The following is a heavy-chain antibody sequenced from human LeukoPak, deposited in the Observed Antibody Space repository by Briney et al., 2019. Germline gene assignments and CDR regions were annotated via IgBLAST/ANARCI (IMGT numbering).Heavy chain of an antibody. D-gene: IGHD2-2*01. Sequence: SETLSLTCAVYGGSFSGYYWSWIRQPPGKGLEWIGEINHSGSTNYNPSLKSRVTISVDTSKNQFSLKLSSVTAVDTAVYYCAAQSQYCSSTSCYPAPYYFDYWGQGTLVTVSS. CDR3: AAQSQYCSSTSCYPAPYYFDY. CDR2: INHSGST. J-gene: IGHJ4*02. CDR1: GGSFSGYY. V-gene: IGHV4-34*01.